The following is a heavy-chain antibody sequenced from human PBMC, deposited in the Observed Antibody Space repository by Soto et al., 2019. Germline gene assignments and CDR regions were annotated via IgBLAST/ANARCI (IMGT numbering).Heavy chain of an antibody. CDR3: YMYYDFWSGYPFPYGMDV. V-gene: IGHV4-31*03. D-gene: IGHD3-3*01. CDR2: IYYSGST. J-gene: IGHJ6*02. CDR1: GGSISSGGYY. Sequence: QSLTCTVSGGSISSGGYYWSWIRQHPGKGLEWIGYIYYSGSTYYNPSLKSRVTISVDTSKNQFSLKLSSVTAADTAVYYCYMYYDFWSGYPFPYGMDVWGQGTTVTVSS.